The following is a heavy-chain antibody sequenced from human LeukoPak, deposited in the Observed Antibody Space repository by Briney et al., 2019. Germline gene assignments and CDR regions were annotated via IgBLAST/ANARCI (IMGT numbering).Heavy chain of an antibody. CDR1: GFTFSSYG. V-gene: IGHV3-30*19. D-gene: IGHD3-22*01. CDR3: ARDRSGYVYYYYGMDV. J-gene: IGHJ6*02. CDR2: IWYDGSNK. Sequence: GGSLRLSCAASGFTFSSYGMHWVRQAPGKGLEWVAVIWYDGSNKYYADSVKGRFTISRDNSKNTLYLQMNSLRAEDTAVYYCARDRSGYVYYYYGMDVWGQGTTVTVSS.